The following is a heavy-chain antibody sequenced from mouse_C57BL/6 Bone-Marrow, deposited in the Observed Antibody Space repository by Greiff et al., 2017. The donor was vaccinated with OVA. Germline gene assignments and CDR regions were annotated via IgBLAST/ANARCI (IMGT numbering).Heavy chain of an antibody. CDR3: VRDSYYSNHWYFDV. V-gene: IGHV10-3*01. Sequence: EVQLVESGGGLVQPKGSLKLSCAASGFTFNTYAMHWVRQAPGKGLEWVARIRSKSSNYATYYADSVKDRFTISRDDSQSMLYLQMNNLKTEDTAMYYCVRDSYYSNHWYFDVWGTGTTVTVSS. J-gene: IGHJ1*03. D-gene: IGHD2-12*01. CDR1: GFTFNTYA. CDR2: IRSKSSNYAT.